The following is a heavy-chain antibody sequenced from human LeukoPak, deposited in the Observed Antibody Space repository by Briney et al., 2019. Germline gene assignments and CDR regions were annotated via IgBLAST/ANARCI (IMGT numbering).Heavy chain of an antibody. V-gene: IGHV1-2*02. Sequence: GASVKVSCKASGYTFTGYYMHWVRQAPGQGLEWMGWINPNSGDTNYAQKFQGRVTMTRDTSISTAYMELSKLRSDDTAVYYCAKDEGYSYGPNDYWGQGTLVTVSS. J-gene: IGHJ4*02. CDR3: AKDEGYSYGPNDY. D-gene: IGHD5-18*01. CDR2: INPNSGDT. CDR1: GYTFTGYY.